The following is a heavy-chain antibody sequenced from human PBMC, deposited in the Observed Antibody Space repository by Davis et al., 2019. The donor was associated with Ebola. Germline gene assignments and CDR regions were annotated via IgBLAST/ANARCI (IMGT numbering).Heavy chain of an antibody. CDR1: GGSFSGYY. V-gene: IGHV4-34*01. CDR3: ARHSPRRYFDY. CDR2: INHSGST. Sequence: PSETLSLTCAVYGGSFSGYYWSWIRQPPGKGLEWIGEINHSGSTNYNPSLKSRVTISVDTSKNQFSLKLSSVTAADTAVYYCARHSPRRYFDYWGQGTLVTVSS. D-gene: IGHD2-15*01. J-gene: IGHJ4*02.